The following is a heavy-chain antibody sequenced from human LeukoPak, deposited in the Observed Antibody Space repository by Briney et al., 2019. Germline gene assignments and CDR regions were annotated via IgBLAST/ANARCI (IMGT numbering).Heavy chain of an antibody. J-gene: IGHJ3*02. CDR1: GYTFTGYY. Sequence: SVKVSCKASGYTFTGYYMHWVRQAPGQGLEWMGWINPNSGGTNYARVTMTRDTSISTAYMELSRLRSDDTAVYYCAREPSEEGAFDIWGQGTMVTVSS. CDR3: AREPSEEGAFDI. CDR2: INPNSGGT. V-gene: IGHV1-2*02.